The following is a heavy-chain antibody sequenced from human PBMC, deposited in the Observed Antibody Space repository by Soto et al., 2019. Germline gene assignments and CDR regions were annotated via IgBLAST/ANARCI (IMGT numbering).Heavy chain of an antibody. J-gene: IGHJ6*02. D-gene: IGHD3-22*01. CDR2: IIPIFGTA. V-gene: IGHV1-69*13. CDR1: GGTFSSYA. CDR3: ARDRRYYDSSDYYGMDV. Sequence: SVKFSCKASGGTFSSYAISWVRQAPGQGLEWMGGIIPIFGTANYAQKFQGRVTITADESTSTAYMELSSLRSEDTAVYYCARDRRYYDSSDYYGMDVWGQGTTVTVSS.